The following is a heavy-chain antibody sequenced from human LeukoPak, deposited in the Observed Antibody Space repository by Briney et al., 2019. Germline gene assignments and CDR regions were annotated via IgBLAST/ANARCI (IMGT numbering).Heavy chain of an antibody. Sequence: GGSLRLSCAASGFIFSSLAMTWVRQAPGKELEWVSTINAVDANTYYADSVKGRFTVSRDNSRNTLYLQMNSLRAEDTAVYYCAKQFLGANWGQGTLVIVSS. D-gene: IGHD4/OR15-4a*01. V-gene: IGHV3-23*01. CDR2: INAVDANT. CDR1: GFIFSSLA. J-gene: IGHJ4*02. CDR3: AKQFLGAN.